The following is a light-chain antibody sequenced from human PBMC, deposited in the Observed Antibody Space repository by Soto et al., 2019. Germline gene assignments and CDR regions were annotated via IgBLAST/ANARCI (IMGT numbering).Light chain of an antibody. V-gene: IGKV1-33*01. CDR1: QVIPNY. Sequence: DIHMTQSPSSLSASIGDRVTIPCQAIQVIPNYVHWYQQKTGKALKLLIYDASTLETGVPSRFSGSGSGTDFTFTISSLQPEDIAAYYCKQSDEPCPRAFGRGTRLDLQ. CDR3: KQSDEPCPRA. J-gene: IGKJ3*01. CDR2: DAS.